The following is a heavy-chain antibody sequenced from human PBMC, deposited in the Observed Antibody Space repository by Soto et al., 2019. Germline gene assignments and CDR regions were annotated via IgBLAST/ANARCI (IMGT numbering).Heavy chain of an antibody. CDR2: ISGSGGST. D-gene: IGHD6-19*01. CDR1: GFTFSSYA. Sequence: EVQLLESGGGLVQPGGSLRLSCAASGFTFSSYAMSWVRQAPGKGLEWVSAISGSGGSTYYADSVKGRFTISRDNSKNTLYLQMNSLRAEDTTVYYCAKDPHSSGCYSLPFFDLWGRGTLVTVSS. J-gene: IGHJ2*01. CDR3: AKDPHSSGCYSLPFFDL. V-gene: IGHV3-23*01.